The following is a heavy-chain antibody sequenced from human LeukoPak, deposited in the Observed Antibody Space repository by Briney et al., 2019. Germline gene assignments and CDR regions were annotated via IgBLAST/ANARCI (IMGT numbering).Heavy chain of an antibody. J-gene: IGHJ4*02. CDR2: IYYSGST. CDR1: GGSISSSSYY. D-gene: IGHD4-23*01. V-gene: IGHV4-39*07. CDR3: ARDKIRDYGGNSLDY. Sequence: SETLSLTCTVSGGSISSSSYYWGWIRQPPGKGLEWIGSIYYSGSTYYNPSLKSRVTISVDTSKNQFSLKLSSVTAADTAVYYCARDKIRDYGGNSLDYWGQGTLVTVSS.